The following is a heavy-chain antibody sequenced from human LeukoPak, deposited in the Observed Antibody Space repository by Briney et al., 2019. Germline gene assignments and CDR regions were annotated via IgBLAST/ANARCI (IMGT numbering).Heavy chain of an antibody. V-gene: IGHV3-23*01. Sequence: GGSLRLSCAASGFTFSSYAMSWVRQAPGKGLEWVSAISGSGGSTYYADSVKGRFTISRDNSKNTLYLQMNSLRAEDTAVYYCAKVDEGRDFWSGYYYDAFDIWGQGTMVTVSS. J-gene: IGHJ3*02. CDR3: AKVDEGRDFWSGYYYDAFDI. CDR1: GFTFSSYA. CDR2: ISGSGGST. D-gene: IGHD3-3*01.